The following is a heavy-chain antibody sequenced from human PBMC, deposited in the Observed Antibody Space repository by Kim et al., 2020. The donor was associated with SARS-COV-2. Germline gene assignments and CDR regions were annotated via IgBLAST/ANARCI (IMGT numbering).Heavy chain of an antibody. D-gene: IGHD4-17*01. Sequence: GSVKGRLPISRENAKNSLYLQMNSLRAGDTAVYYCARVESDGDYGYYFDYWGQGTLVTVSS. V-gene: IGHV3-13*01. CDR3: ARVESDGDYGYYFDY. J-gene: IGHJ4*02.